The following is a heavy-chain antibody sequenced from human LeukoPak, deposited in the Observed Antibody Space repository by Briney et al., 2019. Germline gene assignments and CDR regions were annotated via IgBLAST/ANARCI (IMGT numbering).Heavy chain of an antibody. V-gene: IGHV3-7*03. CDR3: ARDRPFYGSGSYCNP. Sequence: PGGSLRLSCAASGFTFSSYWMSWVRQAPGKGLEWVANIKQDGSEKYYVDSVKGRFTISRDNAKNSLYLQMNSLRAEDTAVYYCARDRPFYGSGSYCNPWGQGTLVTVSS. J-gene: IGHJ5*02. D-gene: IGHD3-10*01. CDR2: IKQDGSEK. CDR1: GFTFSSYW.